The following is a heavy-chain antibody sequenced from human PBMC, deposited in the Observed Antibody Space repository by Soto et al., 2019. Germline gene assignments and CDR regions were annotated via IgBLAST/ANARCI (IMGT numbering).Heavy chain of an antibody. CDR1: GGTFSSYA. V-gene: IGHV1-69*13. J-gene: IGHJ5*02. Sequence: ASVKVSCKASGGTFSSYAISWVRQAPGQGLEWMGGIIPIFGTANYAQKFQGRVTITADESTSTAYMELSSLRSEDTAVYYCARRHSSGWYEGNWFDPWGQGTLVTVSS. D-gene: IGHD6-19*01. CDR2: IIPIFGTA. CDR3: ARRHSSGWYEGNWFDP.